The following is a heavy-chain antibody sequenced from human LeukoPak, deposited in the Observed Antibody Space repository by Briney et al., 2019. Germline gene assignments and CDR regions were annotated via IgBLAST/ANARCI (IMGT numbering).Heavy chain of an antibody. J-gene: IGHJ6*02. CDR3: ARHRCTSTSCYFDYSYGMDV. Sequence: SETLSVTCTVSGGSISSYYWSWIRQPPGKGLEWIGYINYSGSTNYNASLKSRVTMSVDTSKKQFSLTLSSVTAADTAVYYCARHRCTSTSCYFDYSYGMDVWGQGTTVTVSS. CDR1: GGSISSYY. D-gene: IGHD2-2*01. CDR2: INYSGST. V-gene: IGHV4-59*08.